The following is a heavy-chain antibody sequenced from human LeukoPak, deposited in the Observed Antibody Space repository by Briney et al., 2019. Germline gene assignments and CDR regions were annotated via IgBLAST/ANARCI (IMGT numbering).Heavy chain of an antibody. V-gene: IGHV3-7*01. CDR1: GFSFSRHW. D-gene: IGHD2-15*01. CDR2: IKLDGSTK. CDR3: ATVAGDCSGGRCYLLRFDY. J-gene: IGHJ4*02. Sequence: GGSLRLSCAAFGFSFSRHWMSWVRQAPGKGLEWVANIKLDGSTKDYVDSVKGRFTISRDNAKNSLYLQMNSLRGDDTAVYYCATVAGDCSGGRCYLLRFDYWGQGTLVTVSS.